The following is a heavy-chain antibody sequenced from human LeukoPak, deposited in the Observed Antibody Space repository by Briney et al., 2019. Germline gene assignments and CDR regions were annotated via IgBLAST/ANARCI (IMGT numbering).Heavy chain of an antibody. CDR3: ARRVPMNYYGSGNDAFDI. Sequence: PSETLSLTCTVSGGSISSYYWSWIRQPPGKGLEWIGYIYYSGSTNYNPSLKSRVTISVGTSKNQFSLKLSSVTAADTAVYYCARRVPMNYYGSGNDAFDIWGQGTMVTVSS. CDR2: IYYSGST. CDR1: GGSISSYY. V-gene: IGHV4-59*08. D-gene: IGHD3-10*01. J-gene: IGHJ3*02.